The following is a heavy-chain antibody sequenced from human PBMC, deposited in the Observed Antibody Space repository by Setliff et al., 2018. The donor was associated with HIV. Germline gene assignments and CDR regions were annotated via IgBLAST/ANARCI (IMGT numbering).Heavy chain of an antibody. Sequence: PSETLSLTCDVSGVSISDNNWWSWVRQPPGRGLEWIGEVYHTGSTNYNPSLKSRVTISVDKSKNQFSLKLSSVTAADTAVYYCARGVAAAATHDAFDIWGQGTMVTVSS. CDR3: ARGVAAAATHDAFDI. CDR2: VYHTGST. V-gene: IGHV4-4*02. D-gene: IGHD6-25*01. CDR1: GVSISDNNW. J-gene: IGHJ3*02.